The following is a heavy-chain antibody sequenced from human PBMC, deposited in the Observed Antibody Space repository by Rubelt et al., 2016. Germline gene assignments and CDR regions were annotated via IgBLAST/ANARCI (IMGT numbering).Heavy chain of an antibody. CDR3: ASPSRNRHSIAAAVYYYYGRDV. V-gene: IGHV1-69*01. Sequence: GSSVKFSCKASGGTFSSYAISWVRQAPGQGLEWMGGIIPIFGTANYAQKFQGRVTITADESTSTAYMELSSLRSEDTAVYYCASPSRNRHSIAAAVYYYYGRDVWGQGTTVTVSS. CDR1: GGTFSSYA. D-gene: IGHD6-13*01. CDR2: IIPIFGTA. J-gene: IGHJ6*01.